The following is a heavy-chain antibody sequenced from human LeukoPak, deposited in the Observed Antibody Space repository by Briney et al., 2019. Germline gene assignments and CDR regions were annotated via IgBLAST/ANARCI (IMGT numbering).Heavy chain of an antibody. CDR3: ARAFLGIGGAGPLDY. D-gene: IGHD7-27*01. J-gene: IGHJ4*02. Sequence: GGSLRLSCAASGFTFSSYGMHWVRQAPGKGLEWVAVIWYDGSNKYYADSVKGRFTISRDNSKNTLYLQMNSLRAEDTAVYYCARAFLGIGGAGPLDYWGQGTLVTVSS. CDR1: GFTFSSYG. V-gene: IGHV3-33*01. CDR2: IWYDGSNK.